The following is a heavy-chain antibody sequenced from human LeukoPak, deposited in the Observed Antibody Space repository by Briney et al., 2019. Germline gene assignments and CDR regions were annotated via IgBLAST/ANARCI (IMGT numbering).Heavy chain of an antibody. Sequence: PGGSLRLSCAASGFLFSKYWMTWVRQAPGKGLEWVANIKEDDSEVYYVDSVNGRFTISRDNVKNSLYLQINSLRVEDTSVYYCARGGAARPDYWGQGTLVTVSS. V-gene: IGHV3-7*01. CDR2: IKEDDSEV. J-gene: IGHJ4*02. D-gene: IGHD6-6*01. CDR3: ARGGAARPDY. CDR1: GFLFSKYW.